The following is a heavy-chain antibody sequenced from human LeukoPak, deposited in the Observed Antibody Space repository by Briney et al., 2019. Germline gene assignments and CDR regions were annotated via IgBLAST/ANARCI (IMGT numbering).Heavy chain of an antibody. CDR3: ARVVEDIVVVVAHLDP. CDR1: GYTFTGYY. V-gene: IGHV1-2*02. CDR2: INPNSGGT. Sequence: ASVKVSCKASGYTFTGYYMHWVRQAPGQGLEWMGWINPNSGGTNYAQKFQGRVTMTRDTSISTAYMELSRLRSDDTAVYYCARVVEDIVVVVAHLDPWGQETLVTVSS. D-gene: IGHD2-15*01. J-gene: IGHJ5*02.